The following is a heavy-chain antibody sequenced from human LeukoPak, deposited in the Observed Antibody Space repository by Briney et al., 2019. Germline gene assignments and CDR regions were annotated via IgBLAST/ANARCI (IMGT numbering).Heavy chain of an antibody. V-gene: IGHV4-34*01. Sequence: SDTLSLTCAVYGGSFCGYYWSWIRQPPGKGLEWIGEINHSGSTNYNPSLKSRVTISVDTSKNQFSLKLSSVTAADTAVYYCARVVGHYYDSSGYYFDYWGQGTLVTVSS. CDR1: GGSFCGYY. D-gene: IGHD3-22*01. CDR3: ARVVGHYYDSSGYYFDY. J-gene: IGHJ4*02. CDR2: INHSGST.